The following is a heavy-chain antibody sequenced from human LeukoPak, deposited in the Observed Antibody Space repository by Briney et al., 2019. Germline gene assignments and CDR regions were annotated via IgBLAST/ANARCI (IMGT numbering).Heavy chain of an antibody. CDR3: AREVSRNAFDV. J-gene: IGHJ3*01. CDR2: ISTNNGNT. CDR1: GYKFTNFG. D-gene: IGHD4-11*01. Sequence: ASVKVSCKASGYKFTNFGLSWVRQAPGQGLEWMGWISTNNGNTHYAQKFQGRVTMTTDTSTSTAYMELRSLKSDDTALYYCAREVSRNAFDVWGQGTMVTVSS. V-gene: IGHV1-18*01.